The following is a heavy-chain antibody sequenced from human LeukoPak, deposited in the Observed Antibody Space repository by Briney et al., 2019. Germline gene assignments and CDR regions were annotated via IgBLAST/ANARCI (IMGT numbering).Heavy chain of an antibody. CDR1: GGSISSSIYY. J-gene: IGHJ1*01. Sequence: SETLSLTCIVSGGSISSSIYYWAWVRQPPGKGLEWIGTVFYNGATQYSPSLRSRVTISIDTSTNQFSLKLTSVTAADTALYYCAREEYYYDSSGFIQHWGQGTLVAVSS. D-gene: IGHD3-22*01. V-gene: IGHV4-39*07. CDR3: AREEYYYDSSGFIQH. CDR2: VFYNGAT.